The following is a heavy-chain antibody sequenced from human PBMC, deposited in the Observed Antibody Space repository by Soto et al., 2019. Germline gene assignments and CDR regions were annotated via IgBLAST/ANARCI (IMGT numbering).Heavy chain of an antibody. Sequence: ASVKVSCKASGYTFTSYGISWVRQAPGQGLEWMGWISAYNGNTNYAQKLQGRVTMTTDTSTSTAYMELRSLRSDDTAVYYCARDEYYYILTGYYHHCLFDFCGSGSLVPVSS. D-gene: IGHD3-9*01. V-gene: IGHV1-18*01. J-gene: IGHJ2*01. CDR2: ISAYNGNT. CDR1: GYTFTSYG. CDR3: ARDEYYYILTGYYHHCLFDF.